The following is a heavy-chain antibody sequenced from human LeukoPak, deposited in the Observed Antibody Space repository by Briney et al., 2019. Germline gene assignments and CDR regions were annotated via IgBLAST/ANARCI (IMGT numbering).Heavy chain of an antibody. J-gene: IGHJ4*02. V-gene: IGHV4-39*07. CDR2: VYYTGST. CDR3: ARGYTRFYGVPGRFDY. Sequence: SETLSLTCTVSGASIYTSSSYWGWIRQPPGKGLEWIASVYYTGSTYYSPSLKSRVTISVDTSKNQFSLKLSSVTAADTAVYYCARGYTRFYGVPGRFDYWGQGTLVTVSS. D-gene: IGHD4-17*01. CDR1: GASIYTSSSY.